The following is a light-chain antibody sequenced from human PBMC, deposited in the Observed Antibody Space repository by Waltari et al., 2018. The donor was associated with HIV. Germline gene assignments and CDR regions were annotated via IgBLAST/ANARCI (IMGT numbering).Light chain of an antibody. Sequence: QSVLTQPPSVSGAPGQRVTISCSGSSSNIAAGYDIHWYQQLPGTAPRLLIYGNANRPSGVPDRFSGSKSGTSASLAITGLQAEDEADYYCQSYDSSLSGWVFGGGTKLTVV. CDR1: SSNIAAGYD. J-gene: IGLJ3*02. V-gene: IGLV1-40*01. CDR2: GNA. CDR3: QSYDSSLSGWV.